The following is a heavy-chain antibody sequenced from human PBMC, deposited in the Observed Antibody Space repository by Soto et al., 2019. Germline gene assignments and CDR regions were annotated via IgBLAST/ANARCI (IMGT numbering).Heavy chain of an antibody. CDR1: GGSFSGYY. CDR2: INHSGTT. J-gene: IGHJ5*02. V-gene: IGHV4-34*01. CDR3: ARMIRGIVIAKVSGWIDP. Sequence: SETLSLTCAVDGGSFSGYYWSWIRQPPGKGLEWIGEINHSGTTKYTSSLESRVTISVDTSKNQFSLKLTSVTAADTAVYYCARMIRGIVIAKVSGWIDPWGQGTLVTVSS. D-gene: IGHD3-10*01.